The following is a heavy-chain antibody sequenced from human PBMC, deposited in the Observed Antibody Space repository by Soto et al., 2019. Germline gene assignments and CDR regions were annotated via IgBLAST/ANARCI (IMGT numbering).Heavy chain of an antibody. Sequence: QVRLKQRGAGLLKPSETLSLTCDVYGGSFSGYSWAWIRPSPRKGLVGSGQIKHSGGTNYNALLKRRVTISVDTPRNQFSLKLSSVTAADTAVYFCARTYYYRSGTYFAWFDPWGQGTLVTVSS. J-gene: IGHJ5*02. V-gene: IGHV4-34*01. CDR2: IKHSGGT. CDR3: ARTYYYRSGTYFAWFDP. D-gene: IGHD3-10*01. CDR1: GGSFSGYS.